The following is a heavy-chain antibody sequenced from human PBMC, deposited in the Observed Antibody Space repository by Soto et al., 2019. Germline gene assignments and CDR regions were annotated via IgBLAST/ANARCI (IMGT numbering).Heavy chain of an antibody. CDR3: VRTSLVVAAATREDY. CDR2: INSDGSST. D-gene: IGHD2-15*01. J-gene: IGHJ4*02. V-gene: IGHV3-74*01. Sequence: EVQLVESGGGLVQPGGSLRLSCAASGFTFSSNWMHWVRQATGKGLVWVSRINSDGSSTSYADSVKGRFTISRDNAKNPLYLQMNSLRAEDTAVYYCVRTSLVVAAATREDYWGQGTLVTASS. CDR1: GFTFSSNW.